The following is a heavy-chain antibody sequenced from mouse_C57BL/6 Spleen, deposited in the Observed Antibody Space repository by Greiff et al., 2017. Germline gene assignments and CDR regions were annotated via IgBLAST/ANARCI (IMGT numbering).Heavy chain of an antibody. Sequence: QVQLQQPGAELVMPGASVKLSCKASGYTFTSYWMHWVKQRPGQGLEWIGEIDPSDSYTNYNQKFKGKSTLTVDKSSSTAYMQLSSLTSEDSAVYYCARREWGDWYFDVWGTGTTVTVSS. CDR3: ARREWGDWYFDV. D-gene: IGHD1-3*01. J-gene: IGHJ1*03. CDR1: GYTFTSYW. CDR2: IDPSDSYT. V-gene: IGHV1-69*01.